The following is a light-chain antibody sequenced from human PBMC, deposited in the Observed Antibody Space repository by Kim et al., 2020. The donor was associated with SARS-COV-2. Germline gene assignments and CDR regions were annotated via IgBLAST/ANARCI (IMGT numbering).Light chain of an antibody. CDR1: TSNIGCNS. V-gene: IGLV1-47*01. CDR2: SNI. Sequence: PRVPIFCSGRTSNIGCNSRPPSQHLLGTAPKPLIYSNIPRPSVAPDRFSGSRSGTAASLAICGIRSEDEGDFYCATWDDSLRVCVFGGGTQLTVL. CDR3: ATWDDSLRVCV. J-gene: IGLJ3*02.